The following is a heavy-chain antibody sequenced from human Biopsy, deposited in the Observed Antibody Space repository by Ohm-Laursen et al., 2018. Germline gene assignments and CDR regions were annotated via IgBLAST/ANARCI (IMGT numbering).Heavy chain of an antibody. CDR1: GNTFATYH. J-gene: IGHJ6*02. CDR2: ISPSGATT. D-gene: IGHD5-24*01. Sequence: ASVKVSCKASGNTFATYHIHWVRQAPGQGLEWMGVISPSGATTSFSQKFQGRITMTRDTSTGTVYMDLNSLGSEDTAVYYCARAGVGSDGTDSYYYGMDVWGPGTTFTV. CDR3: ARAGVGSDGTDSYYYGMDV. V-gene: IGHV1-46*01.